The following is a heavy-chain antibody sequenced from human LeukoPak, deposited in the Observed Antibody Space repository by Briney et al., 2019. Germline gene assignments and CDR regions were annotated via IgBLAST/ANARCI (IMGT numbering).Heavy chain of an antibody. J-gene: IGHJ6*02. CDR1: GYSFINYG. CDR2: ISADNGNT. V-gene: IGHV1-18*01. D-gene: IGHD1-26*01. Sequence: ASVKVTCKASGYSFINYGVSWVRQAPGQGLEWMGWISADNGNTNYAQKLQGRVTMTTNTSTSTAYMELRSLRSDDTAVYYCGRDWSGSYSLARLYHYGMDVWGQGTTVSVSS. CDR3: GRDWSGSYSLARLYHYGMDV.